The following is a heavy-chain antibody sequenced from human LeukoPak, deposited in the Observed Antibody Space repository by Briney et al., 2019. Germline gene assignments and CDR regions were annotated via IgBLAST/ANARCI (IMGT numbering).Heavy chain of an antibody. V-gene: IGHV3-7*01. D-gene: IGHD2-2*01. J-gene: IGHJ5*02. Sequence: GGSLRLSCAASGFTFSSYWMSWVRQAPGKGLEWVANIKQDGSEKYYVDSVKGRFTISRDNAKNSLYLQMNSLRAEDTAVYYCARDDCSSIGCYHNWFDPWGQGTLVTVSS. CDR1: GFTFSSYW. CDR3: ARDDCSSIGCYHNWFDP. CDR2: IKQDGSEK.